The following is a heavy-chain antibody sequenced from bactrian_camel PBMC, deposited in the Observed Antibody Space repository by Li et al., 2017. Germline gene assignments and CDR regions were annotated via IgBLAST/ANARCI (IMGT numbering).Heavy chain of an antibody. CDR1: GSKEHYNT. D-gene: IGHD2*01. CDR3: AKALGAGDYYTGEYGY. V-gene: IGHV3S60*01. Sequence: HVQLVESGGGSVLTGGSLKPSCVVSGSKEHYNTCSLGWYRQAPWKEREAVSCINWRGGITYYRDSVKGWFTISQDNAKNTLYLQMNNLKSEDTALYYCAKALGAGDYYTGEYGYWGRGTQVTVS. CDR2: INWRGGIT. J-gene: IGHJ4*01.